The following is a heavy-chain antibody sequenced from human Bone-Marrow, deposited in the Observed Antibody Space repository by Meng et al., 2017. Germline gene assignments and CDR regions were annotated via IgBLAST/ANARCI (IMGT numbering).Heavy chain of an antibody. Sequence: ASVKVSCKASGYTFTSYYMHWVRQAPGQGLEWMGIINPSGGSTSYAQKFQGRVTMTRDTSTSTAYMELRSLRSDDTAVYYCARGSSGYDYYFDYWGQGTLVTVSS. V-gene: IGHV1-46*01. D-gene: IGHD3-22*01. CDR2: INPSGGST. J-gene: IGHJ4*02. CDR1: GYTFTSYY. CDR3: ARGSSGYDYYFDY.